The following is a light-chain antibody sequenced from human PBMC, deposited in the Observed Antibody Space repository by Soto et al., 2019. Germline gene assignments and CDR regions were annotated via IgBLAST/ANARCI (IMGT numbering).Light chain of an antibody. CDR2: DVS. CDR1: SSDVGGYNY. CDR3: SSYTSSSTWV. Sequence: QSALTQPASVSGSPGQSITISCTGTSSDVGGYNYVSWYQQHPGKAPKLMIYDVSNRPSGVSNSFSGSKSGNTASLTISGLQAEDEADYYCSSYTSSSTWVFGGGTKVTFI. V-gene: IGLV2-14*01. J-gene: IGLJ2*01.